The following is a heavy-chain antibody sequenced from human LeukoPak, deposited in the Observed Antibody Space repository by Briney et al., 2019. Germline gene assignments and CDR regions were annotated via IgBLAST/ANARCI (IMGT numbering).Heavy chain of an antibody. CDR3: AREYSGYVIGYFDY. D-gene: IGHD5-12*01. J-gene: IGHJ4*02. Sequence: GGSLGLSCTATGITFSSYEMNWVRQATGKGKAWISYISISGNTIYHADTVKGRVTISRDNGKNSVYVQMDSLRAEDTAVYYCAREYSGYVIGYFDYWGQGTPNTGSS. CDR1: GITFSSYE. CDR2: ISISGNTI. V-gene: IGHV3-48*03.